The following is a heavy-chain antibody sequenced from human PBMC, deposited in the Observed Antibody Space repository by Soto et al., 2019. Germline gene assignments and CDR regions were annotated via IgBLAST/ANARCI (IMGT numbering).Heavy chain of an antibody. J-gene: IGHJ6*02. CDR2: TYYRSKWYT. CDR3: TTGATSGRYGNYYYGIDV. Sequence: SQTLSLTCAVSADSVASNSAAWNWIRQSPSRGLEWLGRTYYRSKWYTDYAESVKSRLTINPATSKNQVPLQLKSVTPEDTAVYYCTTGATSGRYGNYYYGIDVWGQGTTVTVSS. CDR1: ADSVASNSAA. D-gene: IGHD3-3*01. V-gene: IGHV6-1*01.